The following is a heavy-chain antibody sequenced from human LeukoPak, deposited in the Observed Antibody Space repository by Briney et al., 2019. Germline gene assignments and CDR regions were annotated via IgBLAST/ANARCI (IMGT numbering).Heavy chain of an antibody. CDR1: GGTFSSYA. CDR3: AYYYDSSGYYERYYFDY. V-gene: IGHV1-69*06. D-gene: IGHD3-22*01. Sequence: SVKVSCKASGGTFSSYAISWVRQAPGQGLEWMGRIIPIFGTANYSQKFQGRVTITADKSTSTAYMELSSLRSEDTAVYYCAYYYDSSGYYERYYFDYWGQGTLVTVSS. CDR2: IIPIFGTA. J-gene: IGHJ4*02.